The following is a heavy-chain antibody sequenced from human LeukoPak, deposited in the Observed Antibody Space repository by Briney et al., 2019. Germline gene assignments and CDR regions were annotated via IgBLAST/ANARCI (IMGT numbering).Heavy chain of an antibody. V-gene: IGHV3-15*01. J-gene: IGHJ4*02. CDR2: IKSKSDGGTT. D-gene: IGHD6-13*01. Sequence: GGSLRLSCAASGFTFSNAWMSWVRQAPGKGLEWVGRIKSKSDGGTTDYGAPMKGRFTISRDDSKNTLYLQMNSLRAEDTAVYYCAKLYSSSSRGGYYWGQGTLVTVSS. CDR1: GFTFSNAW. CDR3: AKLYSSSSRGGYY.